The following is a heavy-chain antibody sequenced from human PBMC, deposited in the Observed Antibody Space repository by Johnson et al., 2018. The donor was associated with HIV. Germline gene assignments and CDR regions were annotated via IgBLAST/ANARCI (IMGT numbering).Heavy chain of an antibody. V-gene: IGHV3-20*04. CDR3: VRDLSFDSIGYSHAFDI. CDR2: INWNGGST. J-gene: IGHJ3*02. Sequence: VQLVESGGGVVRPGGSLRLSCAASGFTFDDYGMSWVRQAPGKGLEWVSGINWNGGSTGYADSVEGRFPISRDNAKNSLYLQMNSLRVEDTALYYCVRDLSFDSIGYSHAFDIWGQGTMVTVSS. CDR1: GFTFDDYG. D-gene: IGHD3-22*01.